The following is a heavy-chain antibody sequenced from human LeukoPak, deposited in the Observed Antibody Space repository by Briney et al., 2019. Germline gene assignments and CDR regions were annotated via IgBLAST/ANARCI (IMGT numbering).Heavy chain of an antibody. CDR3: ARDHSLYYDFWSGYYSDYYGMDV. D-gene: IGHD3-3*01. Sequence: SETLSLTCTVSRGSISSYYWSWIRQPPGKGLEWIGYIYYSGSTNYNPSLKSRVTISVDTSKNQFSLKLSSVTAADTAVYYCARDHSLYYDFWSGYYSDYYGMDVWGQGTTVTVSS. V-gene: IGHV4-59*01. J-gene: IGHJ6*02. CDR2: IYYSGST. CDR1: RGSISSYY.